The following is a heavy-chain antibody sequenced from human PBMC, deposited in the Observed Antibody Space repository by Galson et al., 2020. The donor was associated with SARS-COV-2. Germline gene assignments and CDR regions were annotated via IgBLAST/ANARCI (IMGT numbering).Heavy chain of an antibody. V-gene: IGHV4-31*03. CDR2: IYYSGST. D-gene: IGHD2-2*01. Sequence: SETLSLTCTVSGGSISSGGYYWSWIRQHPGKGLEWIGYIYYSGSTYYNPSLKSRVTLSVDTSKNQFSLKLSSVTAADTAVYYCARDAIVVVPAAMPSYYGMDVWGQGTTVTVSS. CDR1: GGSISSGGYY. J-gene: IGHJ6*02. CDR3: ARDAIVVVPAAMPSYYGMDV.